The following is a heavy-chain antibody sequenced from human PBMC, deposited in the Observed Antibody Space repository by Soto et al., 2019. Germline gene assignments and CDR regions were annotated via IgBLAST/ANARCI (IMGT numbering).Heavy chain of an antibody. CDR1: GFTFSDYY. Sequence: GSLRLSCAASGFTFSDYYMSWIRQAPGKGLEWVSYISSSGSTIYYADSVKGRFTISRDNAKNSLYLQMNSLRAEDTAVYYCATLGYCSSTSCYFGGQGTLVTVSS. V-gene: IGHV3-11*01. J-gene: IGHJ4*02. CDR3: ATLGYCSSTSCYF. D-gene: IGHD2-2*01. CDR2: ISSSGSTI.